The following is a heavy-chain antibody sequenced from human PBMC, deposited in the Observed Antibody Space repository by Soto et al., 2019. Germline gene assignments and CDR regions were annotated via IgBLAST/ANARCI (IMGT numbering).Heavy chain of an antibody. CDR2: IRDKANSYAT. D-gene: IGHD3-22*01. V-gene: IGHV3-73*02. CDR1: GFTFSDSA. Sequence: EVQLVESGGGLVQPGGSVKLSCAASGFTFSDSAIHWVRQASGKGLEWVGRIRDKANSYATAYAASVIGRFTLSRDDSKNTAFLQMNSLKSEDTAVYSCSRHQYYYDSSGDDNWGQGTLVTVSS. J-gene: IGHJ1*01. CDR3: SRHQYYYDSSGDDN.